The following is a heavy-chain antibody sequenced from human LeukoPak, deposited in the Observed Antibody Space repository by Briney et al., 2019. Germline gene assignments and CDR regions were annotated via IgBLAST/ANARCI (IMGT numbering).Heavy chain of an antibody. CDR2: IYYSGST. Sequence: PSETLSLTCTVSGGSISSYYWSWIRQPPGKGLEWIGYIYYSGSTNYNPSLKSRVTMSVDTSKNQFSLKLSSVTAADTAVYYCARDSSGYLESFDYWGQGTLVTVSS. D-gene: IGHD3-22*01. CDR3: ARDSSGYLESFDY. V-gene: IGHV4-59*12. CDR1: GGSISSYY. J-gene: IGHJ4*02.